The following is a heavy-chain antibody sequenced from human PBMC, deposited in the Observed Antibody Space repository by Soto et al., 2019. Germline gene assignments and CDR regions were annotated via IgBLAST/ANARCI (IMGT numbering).Heavy chain of an antibody. CDR2: IYYSGST. CDR3: ARVFYSSSWVDP. CDR1: GGSVSSGIYY. J-gene: IGHJ5*02. Sequence: SETLSLTCTVSGGSVSSGIYYWIWIRQPPGKGLEWIGYIYYSGSTNYNPSLKSRVTISVDTSKNQFSLKLSSVTAADTAVYYCARVFYSSSWVDPWGQGTLVTVSS. V-gene: IGHV4-61*01. D-gene: IGHD6-6*01.